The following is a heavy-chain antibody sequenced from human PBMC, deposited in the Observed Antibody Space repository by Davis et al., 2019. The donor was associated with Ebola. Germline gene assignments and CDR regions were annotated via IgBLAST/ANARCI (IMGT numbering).Heavy chain of an antibody. CDR1: RFTFSDSW. Sequence: ESLKISCAASRFTFSDSWMHWVRQVPVKGLAWVARINSDGSTTHYADSVKGRFTISRDNAKNTLYLQMNSLRDDDTAVYYCTRGVDTTGASWSDALDIWGQGTMVTVSS. V-gene: IGHV3-74*01. J-gene: IGHJ3*02. CDR2: INSDGSTT. D-gene: IGHD1-14*01. CDR3: TRGVDTTGASWSDALDI.